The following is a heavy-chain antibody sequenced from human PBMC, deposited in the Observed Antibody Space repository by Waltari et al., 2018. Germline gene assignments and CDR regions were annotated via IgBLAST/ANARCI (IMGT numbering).Heavy chain of an antibody. Sequence: QVQLQESGPGLVKPSETLSLTCAVSGYSISSGYYWSWIRQPPGEGLEWIGCMHHSGATYYNPSLKSRVTISVDTSKNQFSLKRSSVTAADTAVYYCARRVSTGWQYNYFDYWGQGTPVTVSS. V-gene: IGHV4-38-2*01. CDR3: ARRVSTGWQYNYFDY. D-gene: IGHD6-25*01. J-gene: IGHJ4*02. CDR1: GYSISSGYY. CDR2: MHHSGAT.